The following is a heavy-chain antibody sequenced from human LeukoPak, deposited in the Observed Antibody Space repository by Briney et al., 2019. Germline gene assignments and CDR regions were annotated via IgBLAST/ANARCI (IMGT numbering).Heavy chain of an antibody. V-gene: IGHV3-48*04. CDR3: ARATAAANDAFDI. Sequence: PGGSLRLSCAASGFTFSSYSMNWVRQAPGKGLEWVSYISSSSSTIYYADSVKGRFTISRDNAKNSLYLQMNSLRAEDTAVYYCARATAAANDAFDIWGQGIMVTVSS. D-gene: IGHD6-13*01. J-gene: IGHJ3*02. CDR1: GFTFSSYS. CDR2: ISSSSSTI.